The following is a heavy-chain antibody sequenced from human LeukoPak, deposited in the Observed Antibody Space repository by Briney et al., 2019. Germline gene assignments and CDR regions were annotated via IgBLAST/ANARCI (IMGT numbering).Heavy chain of an antibody. V-gene: IGHV3-23*01. CDR2: ISGSGGNT. Sequence: PGGSLRLSCAASGFTFSNYAMTWVRQAPGKGLEWVSVISGSGGNTYCADSVKGRFTISRDNSKNTLYLQMNSLRAEDTAVYYCANGNNGDYVRLDYWGQGTLVTVSS. CDR1: GFTFSNYA. CDR3: ANGNNGDYVRLDY. J-gene: IGHJ4*02. D-gene: IGHD4-17*01.